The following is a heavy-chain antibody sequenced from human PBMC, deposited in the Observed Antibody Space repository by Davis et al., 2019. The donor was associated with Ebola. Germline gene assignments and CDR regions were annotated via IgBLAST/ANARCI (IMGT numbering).Heavy chain of an antibody. D-gene: IGHD4-17*01. Sequence: ASVKVSCKGSGYSFTSYYMHWVRQAPGQGLEWMGWINPNSGGTNYAQKFQGRVTMTRDTSISTAYMELSRLRSDDTAVYYCARVGTTVTTIDYWGQGTLVTVSS. CDR3: ARVGTTVTTIDY. J-gene: IGHJ4*02. CDR1: GYSFTSYY. CDR2: INPNSGGT. V-gene: IGHV1-2*02.